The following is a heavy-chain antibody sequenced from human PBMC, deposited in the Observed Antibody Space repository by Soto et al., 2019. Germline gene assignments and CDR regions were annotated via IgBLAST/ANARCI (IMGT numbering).Heavy chain of an antibody. J-gene: IGHJ6*02. CDR2: ISGSGGST. Sequence: PGGSLRLSCAASGFTFSSYAMSWVPQAPGKGLEWVSAISGSGGSTYYADSVKGRFTISRDNSKNTLYLQMNSLRAEDTAVYYCAKWDYYDSSGYYYNYYYYYGMDVWGQGTTVTVSS. CDR1: GFTFSSYA. CDR3: AKWDYYDSSGYYYNYYYYYGMDV. V-gene: IGHV3-23*01. D-gene: IGHD3-22*01.